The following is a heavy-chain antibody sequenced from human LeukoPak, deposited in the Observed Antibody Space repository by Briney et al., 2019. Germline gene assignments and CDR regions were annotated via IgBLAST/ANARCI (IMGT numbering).Heavy chain of an antibody. CDR3: ARVNSGSSPEGFDP. J-gene: IGHJ5*02. Sequence: TTSETLSLTCAVSGGSISSSNWWSWVRQPPGKGLEWIGEIYHSGSTNYNPSLKSRVTISVDKSKNQFSLKLSSVTAADTAVYYCARVNSGSSPEGFDPWGQGTLVTVSS. V-gene: IGHV4-4*02. CDR1: GGSISSSNW. D-gene: IGHD1-26*01. CDR2: IYHSGST.